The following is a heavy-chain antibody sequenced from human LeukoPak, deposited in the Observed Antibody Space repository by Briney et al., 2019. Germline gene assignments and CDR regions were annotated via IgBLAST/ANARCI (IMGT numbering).Heavy chain of an antibody. CDR3: ARGAEYYDILTGYRGNLALDY. Sequence: ASVKVSCKASGYTFTSYGISWVRQAPGQGLEWMGWISAYNGNTNYAQKLQGRVTMTTDTPTSTAYMELRSLRSDDTAVYYCARGAEYYDILTGYRGNLALDYWGQGTLVTVSS. J-gene: IGHJ4*02. V-gene: IGHV1-18*04. D-gene: IGHD3-9*01. CDR1: GYTFTSYG. CDR2: ISAYNGNT.